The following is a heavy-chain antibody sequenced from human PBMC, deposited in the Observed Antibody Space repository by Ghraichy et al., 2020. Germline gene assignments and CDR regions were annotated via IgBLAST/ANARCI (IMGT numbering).Heavy chain of an antibody. Sequence: GGSLRLSCAASGFPFSSYWMTWVRQAPGKGLEWVANIKQDGSEKYYVDSVKGRFTISRDNAKNSLYLQMNSLRAEDTAVYYCARAWSGYYPDNWFDPWGQGTLVTVSS. D-gene: IGHD3-3*01. J-gene: IGHJ5*02. V-gene: IGHV3-7*01. CDR2: IKQDGSEK. CDR1: GFPFSSYW. CDR3: ARAWSGYYPDNWFDP.